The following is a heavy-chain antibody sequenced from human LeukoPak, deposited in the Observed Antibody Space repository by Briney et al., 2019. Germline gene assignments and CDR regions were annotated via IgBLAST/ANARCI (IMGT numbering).Heavy chain of an antibody. D-gene: IGHD6-6*01. CDR1: AFTFSSYA. J-gene: IGHJ4*02. CDR3: AKQGSSNIAARPHFDY. CDR2: ISGSGGST. Sequence: PGGSLRLSCAASAFTFSSYAMSWVRQAPGKGLEWVSVISGSGGSTYYADSVKGRFTISRDNSKNTLYLQVNSLRAEDTAVYYCAKQGSSNIAARPHFDYWGQGTLVTVSS. V-gene: IGHV3-23*01.